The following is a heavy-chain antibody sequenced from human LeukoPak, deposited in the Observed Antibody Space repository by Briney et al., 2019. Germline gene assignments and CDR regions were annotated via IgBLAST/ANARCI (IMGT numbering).Heavy chain of an antibody. Sequence: PGRSLRLSCAASGFTFSRYGMHWVRQAPGKGLEWVALISYDGTDKYYANSVKGRFTISRDNSDNTLYLQVNSLRAEDTAVYYCARYAWSLGPAPGTPLFDYWGRGTLVTVSS. V-gene: IGHV3-30*03. CDR2: ISYDGTDK. CDR3: ARYAWSLGPAPGTPLFDY. D-gene: IGHD6-13*01. CDR1: GFTFSRYG. J-gene: IGHJ4*02.